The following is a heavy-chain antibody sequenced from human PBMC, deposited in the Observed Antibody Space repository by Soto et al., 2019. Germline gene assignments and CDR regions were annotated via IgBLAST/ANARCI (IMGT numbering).Heavy chain of an antibody. CDR3: GKGDTIFGVVDD. D-gene: IGHD3-3*01. CDR2: ISSSGSTT. J-gene: IGHJ4*02. Sequence: GGSLRLSCAGSGFTFRYYYMGWIRQAPGKGLEWVSYISSSGSTTYYAASVKGRFTISRDNAKNSLYLQMTSLRAEDTALYYCGKGDTIFGVVDDWGPGTLVTVSS. V-gene: IGHV3-11*04. CDR1: GFTFRYYY.